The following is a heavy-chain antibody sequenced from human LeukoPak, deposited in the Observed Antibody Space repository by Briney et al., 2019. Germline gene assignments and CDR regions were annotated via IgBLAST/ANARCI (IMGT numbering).Heavy chain of an antibody. CDR3: AREFIAAAGHNWFDP. J-gene: IGHJ5*02. CDR2: IKQDGSEK. V-gene: IGHV3-7*01. D-gene: IGHD6-13*01. CDR1: GFTFSSYW. Sequence: GGSLRLSCAASGFTFSSYWMSWVRQAPGKGLEWVANIKQDGSEKYYVDSVKGRFTISRDNAKNSLYLQMNSLGAEDTAVYYCAREFIAAAGHNWFDPWGQGTLVTVSS.